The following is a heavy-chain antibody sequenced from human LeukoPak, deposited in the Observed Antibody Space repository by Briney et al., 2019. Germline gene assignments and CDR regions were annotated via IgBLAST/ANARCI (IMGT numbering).Heavy chain of an antibody. D-gene: IGHD6-19*01. Sequence: GASVMVSCKTPGYPFGRHGISWVRQAPGQGLEWMGWISGYNGDTNYAQKFQGRVTMTKDTSASTAYMELRSLRSDDTAVYYCARDPSNSSGWKTWFDPWGQGTLVTVSS. CDR1: GYPFGRHG. CDR2: ISGYNGDT. J-gene: IGHJ5*02. V-gene: IGHV1-18*01. CDR3: ARDPSNSSGWKTWFDP.